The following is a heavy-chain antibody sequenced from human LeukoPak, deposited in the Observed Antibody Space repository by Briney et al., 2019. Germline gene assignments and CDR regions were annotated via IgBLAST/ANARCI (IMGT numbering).Heavy chain of an antibody. CDR3: AKYYYDRSASYYYYMDV. CDR2: IYSGGST. V-gene: IGHV3-53*01. D-gene: IGHD3-22*01. CDR1: GFTVSSNY. Sequence: PGGSLRLSCAASGFTVSSNYMSWVRQAPGKGLEWVSVIYSGGSTYYADSVKGRFTISRDNSKNTLYLQMNSLRAEDTAVYYCAKYYYDRSASYYYYMDVWGKGTTVTVSS. J-gene: IGHJ6*03.